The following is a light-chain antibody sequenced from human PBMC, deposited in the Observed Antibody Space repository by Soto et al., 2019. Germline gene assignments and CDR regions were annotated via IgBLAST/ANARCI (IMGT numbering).Light chain of an antibody. J-gene: IGKJ5*01. CDR3: QQYNNWPPTT. Sequence: EIVMTQSPATLSVSPGERATLSCRASQSVSSNLAWYQQKLGQAPRVLIYGASTRATGIPARFTGSGSGTEFTLTITSLQSEDFAVYYCQQYNNWPPTTFGQGTRLEIK. V-gene: IGKV3-15*01. CDR2: GAS. CDR1: QSVSSN.